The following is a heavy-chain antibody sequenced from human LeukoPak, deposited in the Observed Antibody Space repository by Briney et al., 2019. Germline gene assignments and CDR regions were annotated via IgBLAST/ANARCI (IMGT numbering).Heavy chain of an antibody. D-gene: IGHD2-8*01. J-gene: IGHJ4*02. V-gene: IGHV3-7*03. CDR3: ARDLGYCTNGACHTRFDY. CDR1: GFIFTNYF. CDR2: IKEDGSER. Sequence: GGSLRLSCAASGFIFTNYFMSWVRQAPGKGLEWVASIKEDGSERQYVDSVKGRFSISRDNTKGSLFLQLNSLRAEDTAVYYCARDLGYCTNGACHTRFDYWGQGTLVTVSS.